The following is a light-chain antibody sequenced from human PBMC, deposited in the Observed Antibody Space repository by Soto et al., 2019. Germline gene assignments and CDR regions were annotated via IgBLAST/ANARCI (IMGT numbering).Light chain of an antibody. CDR1: SSDVGDYNR. V-gene: IGLV2-14*01. Sequence: QSALTQPPSVSGSPGQSITISYTGTSSDVGDYNRVSWYQHHPGKAPKLMIFEVTNRPSGISDRFSGFKSGSTASLTISELQPDDEADYYCISFTPSTTTHWVLGGGTKVTVL. CDR2: EVT. CDR3: ISFTPSTTTHWV. J-gene: IGLJ3*02.